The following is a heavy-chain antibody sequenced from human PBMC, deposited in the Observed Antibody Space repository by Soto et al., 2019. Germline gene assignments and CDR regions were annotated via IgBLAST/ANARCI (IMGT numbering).Heavy chain of an antibody. J-gene: IGHJ5*02. D-gene: IGHD3-22*01. CDR1: GGSISSSNW. Sequence: SDTLSLTYAVSGGSISSSNWCGWVRQPPGKGLEWIGEIYHSGSTNYNPSLKSRVTISVDKSKKKFSVKLSYVTAGEKALYYCARPRQYYDCEFEQWGQGTL. CDR3: ARPRQYYDCEFEQ. V-gene: IGHV4-4*02. CDR2: IYHSGST.